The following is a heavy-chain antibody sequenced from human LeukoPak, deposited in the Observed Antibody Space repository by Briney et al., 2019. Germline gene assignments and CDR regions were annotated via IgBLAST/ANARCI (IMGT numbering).Heavy chain of an antibody. CDR2: FDPEDGET. CDR3: ATAGSYYGGPFDY. J-gene: IGHJ4*02. CDR1: GYTLTELS. Sequence: ASVKVSCKVSGYTLTELSMHWVRQAPGEGLEWMGGFDPEDGETIYAQKFQGRVTMTGDTSTDTAYMELSSLRSEDTAVYYCATAGSYYGGPFDYWGQGTLVTVSS. D-gene: IGHD1-26*01. V-gene: IGHV1-24*01.